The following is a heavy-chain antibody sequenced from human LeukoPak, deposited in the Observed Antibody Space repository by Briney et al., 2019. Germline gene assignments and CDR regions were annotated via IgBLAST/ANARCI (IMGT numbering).Heavy chain of an antibody. CDR3: GRNQGYTYGSV. J-gene: IGHJ4*02. V-gene: IGHV3-21*01. CDR1: GFTFSTYW. CDR2: ITRSSDYI. D-gene: IGHD5-18*01. Sequence: GSLRLSCAASGFTFSTYWMSWVRQAPGKGLEWVSSITRSSDYIYYADSVKGRFTISRDNAKNSLYLQMNSLRAEDTAVYYCGRNQGYTYGSVWGQGTLVTVSS.